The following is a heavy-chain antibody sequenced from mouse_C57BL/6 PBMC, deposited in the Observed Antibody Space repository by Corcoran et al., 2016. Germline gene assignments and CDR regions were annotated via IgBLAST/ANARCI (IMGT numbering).Heavy chain of an antibody. CDR2: INPNNGGT. Sequence: EVQLQQSGPELVKPGASVKISCKASGYTFTDYYMNWVKQSHGKSLEWIGDINPNNGGTSYNQKFKGKATLTVDKSSSTAYMELRSLTSEDSAVYYCARPYDYDTDYWGQGTTLTVSS. V-gene: IGHV1-26*01. CDR3: ARPYDYDTDY. D-gene: IGHD2-4*01. CDR1: GYTFTDYY. J-gene: IGHJ2*01.